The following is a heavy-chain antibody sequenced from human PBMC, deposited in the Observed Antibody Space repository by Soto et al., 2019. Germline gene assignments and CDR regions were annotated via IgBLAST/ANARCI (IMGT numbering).Heavy chain of an antibody. CDR3: ARGSESWGGYSYGYWFDP. V-gene: IGHV4-30-2*01. J-gene: IGHJ5*02. D-gene: IGHD5-18*01. Sequence: QLQLQESGSGLVKPSQTLSLTCAVSGGSISSGGYSWSWIRQPPGKGLEWIGYIYHSGSTYYNPSLKSRVTISVDSAKNQFSLKLSSVTAADTAVYYCARGSESWGGYSYGYWFDPWGQGTLVTVSS. CDR2: IYHSGST. CDR1: GGSISSGGYS.